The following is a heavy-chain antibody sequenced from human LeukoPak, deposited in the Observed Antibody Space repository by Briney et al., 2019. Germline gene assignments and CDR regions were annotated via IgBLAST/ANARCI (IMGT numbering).Heavy chain of an antibody. V-gene: IGHV1-69*06. CDR1: GGTFNSYS. D-gene: IGHD2-21*02. CDR2: ITPIFRST. Sequence: SVKVSCKIVGGTFNSYSFAWVRQARGQGLGWMGEITPIFRSTKYAQKFQGRVTINADKVTSTAYMELNSLRSDDTAVYYCARGGRCTDDCYSYAVDFWGQGTMVTVSS. J-gene: IGHJ3*01. CDR3: ARGGRCTDDCYSYAVDF.